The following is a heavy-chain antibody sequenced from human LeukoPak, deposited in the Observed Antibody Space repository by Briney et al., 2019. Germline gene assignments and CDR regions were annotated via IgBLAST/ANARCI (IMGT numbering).Heavy chain of an antibody. CDR3: ARQEYGGNVGAFDY. D-gene: IGHD4/OR15-4a*01. CDR1: GYTFTSYG. Sequence: ASVKVSCKASGYTFTSYGISWVRQAPGQGREWMGWISAYNGNTNYAQKLQGRVTMTTDTSTSTAYMELRSLRSDDTAVYYCARQEYGGNVGAFDYWGQGTLVTVSS. J-gene: IGHJ4*02. V-gene: IGHV1-18*01. CDR2: ISAYNGNT.